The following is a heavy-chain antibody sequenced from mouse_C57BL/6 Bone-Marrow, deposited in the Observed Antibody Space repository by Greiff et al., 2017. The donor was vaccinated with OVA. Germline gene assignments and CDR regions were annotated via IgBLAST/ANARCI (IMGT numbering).Heavy chain of an antibody. CDR3: ARHGKGFAY. Sequence: VKPGGSLKLSCAASGFTFSSYGMSWVRQTPDKRLEWVATISSGGSYTYYPDSVKGRFTISRDNAKNTLYLQMSSLKSEDTAMYYCARHGKGFAYWGQGTLVTVSA. CDR1: GFTFSSYG. V-gene: IGHV5-6*01. D-gene: IGHD2-1*01. CDR2: ISSGGSYT. J-gene: IGHJ3*01.